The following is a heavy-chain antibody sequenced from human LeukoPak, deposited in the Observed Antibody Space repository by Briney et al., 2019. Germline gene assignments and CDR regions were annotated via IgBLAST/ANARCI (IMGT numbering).Heavy chain of an antibody. D-gene: IGHD3-22*01. Sequence: GGSLRLSCAASGFTFTSYAMSWVRQAPGKGLEWVSAISGNGGATYYADSVKGRFTISRDNSKNTLHLQMNSLRAEDTALYYCAKATTAIVVDNFFDYWGQGTLVTVSS. J-gene: IGHJ4*02. V-gene: IGHV3-23*01. CDR1: GFTFTSYA. CDR2: ISGNGGAT. CDR3: AKATTAIVVDNFFDY.